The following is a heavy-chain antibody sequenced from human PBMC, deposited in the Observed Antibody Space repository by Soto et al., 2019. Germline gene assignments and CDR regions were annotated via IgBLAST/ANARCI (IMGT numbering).Heavy chain of an antibody. J-gene: IGHJ6*02. CDR2: IIPIFGTA. CDR3: ARGSITMVRGVIPPYYYYGMDV. CDR1: GGTFSSYA. V-gene: IGHV1-69*13. D-gene: IGHD3-10*01. Sequence: ASVKVSCKASGGTFSSYAISWVRQAPGQGLEGMGRIIPIFGTANYAQKVQGRVTITADESTSTAYMELSSLRSEDTAVYYCARGSITMVRGVIPPYYYYGMDVWGQGTTVTVSS.